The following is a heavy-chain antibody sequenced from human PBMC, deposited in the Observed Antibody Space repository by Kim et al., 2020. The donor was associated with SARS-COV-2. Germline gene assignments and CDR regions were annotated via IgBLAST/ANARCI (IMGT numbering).Heavy chain of an antibody. D-gene: IGHD2-15*01. CDR3: AREPSYCSGGSCYSNWFDP. Sequence: GGSLRLSCAASGFTFSSYEMNWVRQAPGKGLEWVSYISSSGSTIYYADSVKGLFTISRDNAKNSLYLQMNSLRAEDTAVYYCAREPSYCSGGSCYSNWFDPWGQGTLVTVSS. CDR2: ISSSGSTI. CDR1: GFTFSSYE. V-gene: IGHV3-48*03. J-gene: IGHJ5*02.